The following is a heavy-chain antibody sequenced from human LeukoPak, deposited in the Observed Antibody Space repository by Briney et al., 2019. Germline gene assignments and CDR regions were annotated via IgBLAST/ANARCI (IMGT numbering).Heavy chain of an antibody. D-gene: IGHD3-22*01. V-gene: IGHV3-48*02. CDR2: ISSSSSPR. Sequence: GGSLRLSCAASGFTFSTDSMNWVRQAPGQGLDWVSYISSSSSPRYYADSVKGRFTIYRDNAKNSLYLQMNSLIDEDTAVDCCAREWFYDSSSYCVFWGRGTLVSVSS. CDR1: GFTFSTDS. CDR3: AREWFYDSSSYCVF. J-gene: IGHJ4*02.